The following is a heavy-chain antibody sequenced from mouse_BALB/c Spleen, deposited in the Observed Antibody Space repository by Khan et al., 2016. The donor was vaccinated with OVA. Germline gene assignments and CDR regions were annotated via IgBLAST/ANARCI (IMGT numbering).Heavy chain of an antibody. J-gene: IGHJ3*01. CDR2: IDPPNDDS. Sequence: VQLQQSGAELVKPGASVNLSCSASGFNIKDTYIHWVKQRPEQGLEWIGRIDPPNDDSKFGPKFQDKATLKADTSSNTAYLQLTSLTSEDTAVYYFATLYGNPFAYCGQGTLVSVSA. CDR3: ATLYGNPFAY. CDR1: GFNIKDTY. V-gene: IGHV14-3*02. D-gene: IGHD2-1*01.